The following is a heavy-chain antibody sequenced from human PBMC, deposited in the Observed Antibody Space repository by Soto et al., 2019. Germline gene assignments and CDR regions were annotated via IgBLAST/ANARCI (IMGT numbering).Heavy chain of an antibody. CDR3: ARSDHCRSTSCYTRNFDY. D-gene: IGHD2-2*02. CDR2: VYNSGST. V-gene: IGHV4-59*01. J-gene: IGHJ4*02. Sequence: SETLSLTCTVSGGSISSYYWSWIRQPPGKGLEWIGYVYNSGSTNCNPSLESRVTISVDTSKNQFSLKLTAVTAADTAVYYCARSDHCRSTSCYTRNFDYWGQGTLVTAPQ. CDR1: GGSISSYY.